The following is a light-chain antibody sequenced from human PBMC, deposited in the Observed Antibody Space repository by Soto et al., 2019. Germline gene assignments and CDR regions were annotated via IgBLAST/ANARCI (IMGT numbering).Light chain of an antibody. CDR1: SSNIGAGYD. Sequence: QSVLTQPPSVSGAPGQRVTISCTGSSSNIGAGYDVHWYQQLPGTAPKLLIYDNSNRPSGVPDRFSGSKSVTSASLAITGLQAEDEADYYCQAYDKSLSGYVFGSGTKVTVL. V-gene: IGLV1-40*01. J-gene: IGLJ1*01. CDR3: QAYDKSLSGYV. CDR2: DNS.